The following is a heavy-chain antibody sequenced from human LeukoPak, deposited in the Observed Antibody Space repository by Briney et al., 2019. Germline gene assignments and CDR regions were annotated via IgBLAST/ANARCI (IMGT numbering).Heavy chain of an antibody. CDR3: ARDNAMVSRVFDAFDI. D-gene: IGHD5-18*01. V-gene: IGHV3-30-3*01. CDR2: ISYDGSNK. J-gene: IGHJ3*02. CDR1: GFTFSSYA. Sequence: GSLRLSRAASGFTFSSYAMHWVRQAPGKGLEWVAVISYDGSNKYYADSVKGRFTISRDNSKNTLYLQMNSLRAEDTAVYYCARDNAMVSRVFDAFDIWGQGTMVTVSS.